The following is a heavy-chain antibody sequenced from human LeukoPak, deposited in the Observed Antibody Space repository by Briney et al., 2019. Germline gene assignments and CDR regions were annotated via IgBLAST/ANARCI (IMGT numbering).Heavy chain of an antibody. CDR3: ARLEFLEWFRVDV. Sequence: SETLSLTCTVSGGSISNNNYYWGWIRQPPGKGLEWIGSIYYSGSTYYNPSLKSRVTISVDTSKNQFSLKLSSVTAADTAVYYCARLEFLEWFRVDVWGKGTTVTVSS. D-gene: IGHD3-3*01. J-gene: IGHJ6*04. CDR1: GGSISNNNYY. V-gene: IGHV4-39*01. CDR2: IYYSGST.